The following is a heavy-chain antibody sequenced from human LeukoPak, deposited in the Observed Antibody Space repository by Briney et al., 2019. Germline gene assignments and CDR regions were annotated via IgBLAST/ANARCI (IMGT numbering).Heavy chain of an antibody. CDR1: GGSISSGSYH. Sequence: SETLSLTCTVSGGSISSGSYHWGWIRQPPGKGLEWIGSIYYSGTTYYNPSLKSRVTISVDTSKNQFSLKLSSVTAADTALYYCARLIYFYDYMDVWGKGTTVTVSS. V-gene: IGHV4-39*01. CDR2: IYYSGTT. J-gene: IGHJ6*03. CDR3: ARLIYFYDYMDV.